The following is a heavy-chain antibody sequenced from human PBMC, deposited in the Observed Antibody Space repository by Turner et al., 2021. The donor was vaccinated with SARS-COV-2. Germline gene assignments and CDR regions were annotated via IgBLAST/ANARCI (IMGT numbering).Heavy chain of an antibody. Sequence: QVQLVQSGAEVKKPGASVKVSCKVSGYTLPDLSMHWVRQAPGKGLEWMGGFDPEDGETIYAQKFQGRVTMTEDTSTDTAYMELSSLRSEDTAVYYCATGYAYCGGDCSIHYWGQGTLVTVSS. CDR3: ATGYAYCGGDCSIHY. D-gene: IGHD2-21*02. CDR2: FDPEDGET. J-gene: IGHJ4*02. V-gene: IGHV1-24*01. CDR1: GYTLPDLS.